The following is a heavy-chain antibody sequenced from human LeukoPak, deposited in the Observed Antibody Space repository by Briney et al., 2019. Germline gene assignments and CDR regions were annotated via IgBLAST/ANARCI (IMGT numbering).Heavy chain of an antibody. V-gene: IGHV3-7*01. CDR1: GFTFSSYY. J-gene: IGHJ4*02. D-gene: IGHD5-18*01. Sequence: GGSLRLSCVASGFTFSSYYMSWVRQAPGKGLEWVANIKEDGSEKYYVDSVKGRFTISRDNAKNSLYLQMNSLRAEDMAVYYCAGSYGYYFDYWGQGTLVTVSS. CDR2: IKEDGSEK. CDR3: AGSYGYYFDY.